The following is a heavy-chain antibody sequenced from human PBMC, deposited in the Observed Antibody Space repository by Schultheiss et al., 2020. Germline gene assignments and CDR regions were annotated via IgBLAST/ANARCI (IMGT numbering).Heavy chain of an antibody. D-gene: IGHD2-15*01. CDR2: IYHSGST. CDR3: ARGCSGGSCYMSGFHWFDP. Sequence: SQTLSLTCAVYGGSFSGYYWSWIRQPPGKGLEWIGTIYHSGSTYYNPSLKSRVTMSVDTSKNQFSLNLSSVTASDTAVYYCARGCSGGSCYMSGFHWFDPWGQGTLVTVAS. V-gene: IGHV4-34*01. CDR1: GGSFSGYY. J-gene: IGHJ5*02.